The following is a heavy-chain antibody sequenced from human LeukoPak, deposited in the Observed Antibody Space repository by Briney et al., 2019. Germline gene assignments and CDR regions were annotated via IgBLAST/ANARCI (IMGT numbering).Heavy chain of an antibody. D-gene: IGHD3-9*01. Sequence: GESLKISCKGSGYSFTTYWIGWVRQMPGKGLEWMGIIYPGDSDIKCSPSFQGQVTISADKSISTAYLQWSSLKASDAAVYYCARLSNDWSLDYWGQGTLVTVSS. V-gene: IGHV5-51*01. CDR3: ARLSNDWSLDY. CDR1: GYSFTTYW. J-gene: IGHJ4*02. CDR2: IYPGDSDI.